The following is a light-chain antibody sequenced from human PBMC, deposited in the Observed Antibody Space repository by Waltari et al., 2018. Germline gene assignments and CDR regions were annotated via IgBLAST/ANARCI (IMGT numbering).Light chain of an antibody. CDR3: QQSYSTPYT. Sequence: IQMTQSPSSLSAAVGARVTITCRASQSISSYLNWYQQKPGKAPELLIYAASSLQSWVPSRFSGSGSGTDFTLTISSLQPEDFATYYCQQSYSTPYTFGQGTKLEIK. J-gene: IGKJ2*01. V-gene: IGKV1-39*01. CDR1: QSISSY. CDR2: AAS.